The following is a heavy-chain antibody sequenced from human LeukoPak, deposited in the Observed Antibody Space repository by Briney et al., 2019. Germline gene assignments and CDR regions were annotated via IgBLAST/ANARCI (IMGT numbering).Heavy chain of an antibody. V-gene: IGHV1-46*01. J-gene: IGHJ3*02. D-gene: IGHD5-24*01. CDR1: GYTFTGYY. CDR2: INPGGDNT. Sequence: ASVKVSCKASGYTFTGYYIHWVRQAPGQGLEWMGLINPGGDNTDYAQNFQGRVTMTRDTSTSTVYMGLSSLRSEDTAVYYCAGIRDGYNDAYDIWGQGTMVTVSS. CDR3: AGIRDGYNDAYDI.